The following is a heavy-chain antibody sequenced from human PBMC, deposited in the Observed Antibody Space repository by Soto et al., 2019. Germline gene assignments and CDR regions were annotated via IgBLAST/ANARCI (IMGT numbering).Heavy chain of an antibody. CDR3: ARDQGYSSGWFAFDI. J-gene: IGHJ3*02. D-gene: IGHD6-19*01. V-gene: IGHV3-11*01. CDR2: ISSSGSTI. CDR1: GFTFSDYY. Sequence: QVQLVESGGGLVKPGGSLRLSCAASGFTFSDYYMSWIRQAPGKGLEWVSYISSSGSTIYYADSVKGRFTITRDNAKNSLYLEMKNQRAEDTAVYYCARDQGYSSGWFAFDIWGQGTMVTVSS.